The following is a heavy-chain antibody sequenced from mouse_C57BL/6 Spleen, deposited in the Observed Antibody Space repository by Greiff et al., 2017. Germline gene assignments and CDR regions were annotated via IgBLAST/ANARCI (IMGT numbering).Heavy chain of an antibody. V-gene: IGHV1-53*01. Sequence: QVQLQQPGTELVKPGASVKLSCKASGYTFTSSWMHWVKQRPGQGLEWIGNINPSNGGTNYNEKFKSKATLTVDKSSSTAYMQLSSLTSEDSAVYYWAREYSNYDYYAVDYWGQGTTVIVSS. D-gene: IGHD2-5*01. CDR2: INPSNGGT. J-gene: IGHJ4*01. CDR1: GYTFTSSW. CDR3: AREYSNYDYYAVDY.